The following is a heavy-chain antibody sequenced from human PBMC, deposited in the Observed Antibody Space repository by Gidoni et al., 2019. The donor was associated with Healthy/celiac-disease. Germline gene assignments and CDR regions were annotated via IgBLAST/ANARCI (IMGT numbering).Heavy chain of an antibody. CDR2: IYYSGST. J-gene: IGHJ4*02. V-gene: IGHV4-39*01. CDR3: ARQALRAAAYVDY. D-gene: IGHD6-13*01. CDR1: GGSISSSSYY. Sequence: QLQLQESGPGLVKPSETLSLTCTVSGGSISSSSYYWGWIRQPPGKGLEWIGSIYYSGSTYYNPSLKSRVTISVDTSKNQFSLKLSSVTAADTAVYYCARQALRAAAYVDYWGQGTLVTVSS.